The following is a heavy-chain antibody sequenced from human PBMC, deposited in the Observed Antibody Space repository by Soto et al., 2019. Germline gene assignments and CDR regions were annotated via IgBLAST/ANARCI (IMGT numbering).Heavy chain of an antibody. D-gene: IGHD6-13*01. J-gene: IGHJ6*02. Sequence: ASVKVSCKASGYTFTSYDINWVRQATGQGLEWMGWMNPNSGNTGYAQKFQGRVTMTRNTSISTAYMELSSLRSEDTAVYYCAGAGYSSSWYLLTSYYFYGMDVWGQGTTVTVSS. CDR3: AGAGYSSSWYLLTSYYFYGMDV. CDR1: GYTFTSYD. V-gene: IGHV1-8*01. CDR2: MNPNSGNT.